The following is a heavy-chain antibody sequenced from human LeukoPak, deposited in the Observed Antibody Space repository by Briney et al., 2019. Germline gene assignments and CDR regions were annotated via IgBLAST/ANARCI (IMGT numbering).Heavy chain of an antibody. CDR1: GGSISSYY. J-gene: IGHJ3*02. Sequence: SETLSLTCTVSGGSISSYYWSWIRQPPGKGLEWIGYIYYSGSTNYNPSLKSRVTISVDTSKNQFSLKLSSVTAADTAVYYCGRGGSPHDAFDIWGQGTMVTVSS. CDR3: GRGGSPHDAFDI. CDR2: IYYSGST. V-gene: IGHV4-59*01. D-gene: IGHD3-10*01.